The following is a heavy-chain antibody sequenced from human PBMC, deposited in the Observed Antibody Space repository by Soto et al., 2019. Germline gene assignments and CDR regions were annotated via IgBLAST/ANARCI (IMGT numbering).Heavy chain of an antibody. CDR3: ARAYSNYHYYYYMDV. CDR1: GFTFSSYS. D-gene: IGHD4-4*01. J-gene: IGHJ6*03. V-gene: IGHV3-21*01. Sequence: GGSLRLSCAASGFTFSSYSMNWVRQAPGKGLEWVSSISSSSSYIYYADSVKGRFTISRDNAKNSLYLQMNSLRAEDTAVYYCARAYSNYHYYYYMDVWGKGTTVTVSS. CDR2: ISSSSSYI.